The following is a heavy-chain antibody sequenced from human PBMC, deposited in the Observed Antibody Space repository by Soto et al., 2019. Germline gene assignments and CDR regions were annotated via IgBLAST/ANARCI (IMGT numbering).Heavy chain of an antibody. Sequence: GGSLRLSCAASGFTFSSYSMNWVRQAPGKGLEWVSYISSSSSTIYYADSVKGRFTISRDNAKNSLYLQMNSLRDEDTAVYYCTAAKYYYYYGMDVWGQGTTVTVSS. J-gene: IGHJ6*02. CDR1: GFTFSSYS. D-gene: IGHD2-2*01. CDR3: TAAKYYYYYGMDV. CDR2: ISSSSSTI. V-gene: IGHV3-48*02.